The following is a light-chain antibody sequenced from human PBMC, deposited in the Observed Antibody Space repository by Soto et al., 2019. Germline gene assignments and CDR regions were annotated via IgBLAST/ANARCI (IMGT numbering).Light chain of an antibody. CDR2: EAS. Sequence: DIQMTQSPSSLSASVGDRVTISCRASQGINNDLGWYQQKPGKAPKRLIYEASTLQSGVPSRSSGSGSGTEFTLTISSLQPEDFATYYCLQHNDYPRTFGGGTQVAIK. V-gene: IGKV1-17*01. J-gene: IGKJ4*01. CDR1: QGINND. CDR3: LQHNDYPRT.